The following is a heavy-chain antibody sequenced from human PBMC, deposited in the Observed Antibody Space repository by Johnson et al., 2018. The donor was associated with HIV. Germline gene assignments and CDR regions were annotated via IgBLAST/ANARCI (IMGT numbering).Heavy chain of an antibody. D-gene: IGHD6-19*01. CDR1: GFTFSSYA. CDR2: ISYDGSNK. CDR3: ARIPGSGWEHDAFDI. J-gene: IGHJ3*02. Sequence: QVLLVESGGGVVQPGRSLRLSCAASGFTFSSYAMHWVRQAPGKGLEWVAVISYDGSNKYYADSVKGRFTISRDNGKNSLYLQMNSLRAEDTAVYYCARIPGSGWEHDAFDIWGQGTMVTVSS. V-gene: IGHV3-30*04.